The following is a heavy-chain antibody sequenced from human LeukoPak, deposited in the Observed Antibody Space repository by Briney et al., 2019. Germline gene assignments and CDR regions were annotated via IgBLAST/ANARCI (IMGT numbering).Heavy chain of an antibody. CDR1: GGSISSYY. Sequence: SETLSLTCTVSGGSISSYYWSWIRQPPGKGLEWIGYIYYSGSTNYNPSLESRVTISVDTSKNQLSLKLSSVTAADTAVYYCARVIAAAGPNFDYWGQGTLVTVSS. CDR3: ARVIAAAGPNFDY. V-gene: IGHV4-59*01. J-gene: IGHJ4*02. D-gene: IGHD6-13*01. CDR2: IYYSGST.